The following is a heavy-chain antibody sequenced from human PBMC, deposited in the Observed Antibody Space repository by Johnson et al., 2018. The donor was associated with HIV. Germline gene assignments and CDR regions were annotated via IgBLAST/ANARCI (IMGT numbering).Heavy chain of an antibody. CDR2: ISYDGSIK. CDR3: AKARGRYSSDVDALDI. CDR1: GFTFSSYA. D-gene: IGHD6-19*01. J-gene: IGHJ3*02. Sequence: VQLVESGGGVVQPGRSLRLSCAASGFTFSSYAMHWVRQAPGKGLEWVAVISYDGSIKYYGDSVKGRFTIARDNAKNSLHLQMNSLRAEDTAFYYCAKARGRYSSDVDALDIWGQGTMVTVSS. V-gene: IGHV3-30*04.